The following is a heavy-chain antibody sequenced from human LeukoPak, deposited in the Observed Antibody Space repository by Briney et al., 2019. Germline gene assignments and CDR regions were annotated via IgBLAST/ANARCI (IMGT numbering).Heavy chain of an antibody. CDR1: GGSLSSYY. CDR2: IYYSGST. J-gene: IGHJ4*02. Sequence: SETLSLTCTVSGGSLSSYYWSWIRQPPGKGLEWIGYIYYSGSTNYNPSLKSRVTISVDTSKNQFSLKLSSVTAADTAVYYCAVRAGSYSNFDYWGQGTLVTVSS. CDR3: AVRAGSYSNFDY. D-gene: IGHD1-26*01. V-gene: IGHV4-59*01.